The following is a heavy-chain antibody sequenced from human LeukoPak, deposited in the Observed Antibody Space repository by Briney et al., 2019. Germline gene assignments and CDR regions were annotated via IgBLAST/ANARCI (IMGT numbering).Heavy chain of an antibody. D-gene: IGHD2-2*01. V-gene: IGHV1-69*06. CDR2: IMPMFGKT. CDR1: GGTFSSYD. J-gene: IGHJ4*02. Sequence: ASVKVSCKASGGTFSSYDISWVRQAPGQRLEWMGGIMPMFGKTNYAQKFQGRVTTTADKATSTAYMELSSLRSEDTAVYYCAGGRTDIVVVPATLRNYYFDYWGQGTLVTVSS. CDR3: AGGRTDIVVVPATLRNYYFDY.